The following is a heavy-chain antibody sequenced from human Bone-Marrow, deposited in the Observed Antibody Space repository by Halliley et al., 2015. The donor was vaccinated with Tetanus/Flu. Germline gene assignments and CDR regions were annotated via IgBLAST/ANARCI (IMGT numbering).Heavy chain of an antibody. CDR2: IFPGDSDT. J-gene: IGHJ4*02. V-gene: IGHV5-51*01. Sequence: IGIIFPGDSDTKYSPSFQGQVPISADKSISTAYLQWSSLRASDTAIYYCATFEFSSSDFDYWGQGTPVTVSS. CDR3: ATFEFSSSDFDY. D-gene: IGHD2-15*01.